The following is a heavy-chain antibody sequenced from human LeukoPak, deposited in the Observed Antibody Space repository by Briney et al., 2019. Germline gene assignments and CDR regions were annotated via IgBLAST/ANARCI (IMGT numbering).Heavy chain of an antibody. D-gene: IGHD3-10*01. CDR3: ASVYGSGSSRFDY. CDR2: IYHSGSA. V-gene: IGHV4-59*01. CDR1: GGSITSYY. Sequence: SETLSLTCTVSGGSITSYYWSWIRQPPGEGLESIGYIYHSGSATYSPSLKSRVTISVDTSKNQLSLKLNSVTAAGTVVYYCASVYGSGSSRFDYWGQGTLVAVSS. J-gene: IGHJ4*02.